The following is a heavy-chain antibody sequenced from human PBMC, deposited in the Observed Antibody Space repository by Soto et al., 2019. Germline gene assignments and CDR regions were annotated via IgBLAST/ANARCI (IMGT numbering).Heavy chain of an antibody. J-gene: IGHJ6*02. CDR3: ARGKNYYDMPYGMDV. Sequence: KSSETLSLTCAVYGGSLIGYYWSWIRQPPGKGLEWIGEINHSGSTNYNPSLKSRVTISVDTSKNQFSLKLSSVTAADTAVYYCARGKNYYDMPYGMDVWGQGTTVTVSS. V-gene: IGHV4-34*01. CDR1: GGSLIGYY. D-gene: IGHD3-3*01. CDR2: INHSGST.